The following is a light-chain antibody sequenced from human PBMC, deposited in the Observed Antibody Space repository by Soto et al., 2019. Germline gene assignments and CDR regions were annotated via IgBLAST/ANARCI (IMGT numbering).Light chain of an antibody. J-gene: IGLJ1*01. CDR3: AAWEDSLNVYV. Sequence: QSVLTQPPSASGTPGQRVTISCSGSSSNIGSNTVNWYQQLPGTAPKLLIYSNNQRPSGVPDRFSGSKSGTSASLAISGLKTEDEADYYCAAWEDSLNVYVFGTGTKLTVL. V-gene: IGLV1-44*01. CDR2: SNN. CDR1: SSNIGSNT.